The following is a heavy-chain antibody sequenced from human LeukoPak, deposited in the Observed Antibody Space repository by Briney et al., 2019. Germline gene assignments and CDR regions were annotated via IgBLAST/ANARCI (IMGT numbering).Heavy chain of an antibody. D-gene: IGHD1-7*01. CDR3: AREYNWNYFHYYYMDV. CDR1: GFTFSSYW. Sequence: GGSLRLSCAAPGFTFSSYWMSWVRQAPGKGLEWVANIKQDGSEKYYVDSVKGRFTISRDNAKNSLYLQMNSLRAEDTAVYYCAREYNWNYFHYYYMDVWGKGTTVTVSS. V-gene: IGHV3-7*01. J-gene: IGHJ6*03. CDR2: IKQDGSEK.